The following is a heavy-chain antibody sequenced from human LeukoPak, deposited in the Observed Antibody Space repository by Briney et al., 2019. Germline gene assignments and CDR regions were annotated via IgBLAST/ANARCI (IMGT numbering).Heavy chain of an antibody. CDR2: INHSGST. CDR1: GGSLSGYY. J-gene: IGHJ6*02. Sequence: SETLSLTCAVYGGSLSGYYWSWIRQPPGKGLEWIGEINHSGSTNYNPSLKSRVTISVDTSKNQFSLKLSSVTAADTAVYYCARGPGVVFGGYYYYYGMDVWGQGTTVTVSS. CDR3: ARGPGVVFGGYYYYYGMDV. D-gene: IGHD3-16*01. V-gene: IGHV4-34*01.